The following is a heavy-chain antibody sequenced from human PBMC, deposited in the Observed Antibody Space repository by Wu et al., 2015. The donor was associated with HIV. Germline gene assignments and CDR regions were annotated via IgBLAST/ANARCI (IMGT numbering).Heavy chain of an antibody. CDR2: INPNSGGT. CDR1: GYTFTGYY. D-gene: IGHD3-9*01. J-gene: IGHJ3*02. Sequence: QVQLVQSGAEVKKPGASVKVSCKASGYTFTGYYMHWVRQAPGQGLEWMGWINPNSGGTNYAQKFQGRVTMTRDTSISTAYMELSRLRSDDTAVYYCARDNGILTGVADAFDIWGQGTMVTVSS. V-gene: IGHV1-2*02. CDR3: ARDNGILTGVADAFDI.